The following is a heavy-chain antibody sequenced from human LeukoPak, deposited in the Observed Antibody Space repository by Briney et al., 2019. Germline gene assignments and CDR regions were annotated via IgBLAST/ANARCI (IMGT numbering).Heavy chain of an antibody. J-gene: IGHJ4*02. Sequence: SVKVSCKASGYTFTGSYIHWVRQAPGQGLEWMGGIIPIFGTANYAQKFQGRVTITADESTSTAYMELSSLRSEDTAVYYCARAHSGGYYDSSGYNDYWGQGTLVTVSS. CDR2: IIPIFGTA. CDR3: ARAHSGGYYDSSGYNDY. CDR1: GYTFTGSY. V-gene: IGHV1-69*13. D-gene: IGHD3-22*01.